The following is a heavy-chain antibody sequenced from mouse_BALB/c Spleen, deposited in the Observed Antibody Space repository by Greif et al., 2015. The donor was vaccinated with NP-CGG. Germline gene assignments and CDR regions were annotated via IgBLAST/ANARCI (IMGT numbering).Heavy chain of an antibody. CDR2: INPSTGYT. V-gene: IGHV1-7*01. D-gene: IGHD2-14*01. Sequence: VQVVESGAELAKPGASVKMSCKASGYTFTSYWMHWVKQRPGQGLEWIGYINPSTGYTEYNQKFKDKATLTADKSSSTAYMQLSSLTSEDSAVYYWAYRYDAWFAYWGQGTLVTVSA. J-gene: IGHJ3*01. CDR1: GYTFTSYW. CDR3: AYRYDAWFAY.